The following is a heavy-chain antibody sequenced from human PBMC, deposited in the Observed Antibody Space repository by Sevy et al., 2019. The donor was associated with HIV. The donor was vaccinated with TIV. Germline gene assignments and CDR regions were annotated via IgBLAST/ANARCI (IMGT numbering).Heavy chain of an antibody. CDR3: ARDGQPDYYDSSGYYYYFDY. CDR2: ISYDGSNK. V-gene: IGHV3-30-3*01. CDR1: GFTFSSYA. D-gene: IGHD3-22*01. J-gene: IGHJ4*02. Sequence: GGSLRLSCAASGFTFSSYAMHWVRQAPGKGLEWVAVISYDGSNKYYADSVKGRFSISRDNSKNTLYLQMNSLRAEDTAVYYCARDGQPDYYDSSGYYYYFDYWGQGTLVTVSS.